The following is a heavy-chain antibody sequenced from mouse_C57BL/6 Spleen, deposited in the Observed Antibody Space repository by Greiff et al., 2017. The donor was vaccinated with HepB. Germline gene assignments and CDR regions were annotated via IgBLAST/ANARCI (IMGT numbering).Heavy chain of an antibody. V-gene: IGHV7-3*01. J-gene: IGHJ2*01. D-gene: IGHD1-1*02. CDR1: GFTFTDYY. CDR2: IRNKANGYTT. Sequence: DVKLVESGGGLVQPGGSLSLSCAASGFTFTDYYMSWVRQPPGKALEWLGFIRNKANGYTTEYSASVKGRFTISRDNSQSILYLQMNALRAEDSATYYCARVATPLYYFDYWGQGTTLTVSS. CDR3: ARVATPLYYFDY.